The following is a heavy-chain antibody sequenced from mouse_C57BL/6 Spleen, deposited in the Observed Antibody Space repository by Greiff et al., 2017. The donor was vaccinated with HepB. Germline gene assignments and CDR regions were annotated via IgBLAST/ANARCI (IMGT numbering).Heavy chain of an antibody. CDR1: GFTFSDYY. V-gene: IGHV5-12*01. J-gene: IGHJ2*01. Sequence: EVKLVESGGGLVQPGGSLKLSCAASGFTFSDYYMYWVRQTPEKRLEWVAYISNGGGSTYYPDTVKGRFTISRDNAKNTLYLQMGRLKSEDTAMYYCARGSLDYWGQGTTLTVSS. CDR3: ARGSLDY. D-gene: IGHD1-1*01. CDR2: ISNGGGST.